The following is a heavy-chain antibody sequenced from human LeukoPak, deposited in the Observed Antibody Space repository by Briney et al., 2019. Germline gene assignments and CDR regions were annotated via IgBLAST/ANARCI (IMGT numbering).Heavy chain of an antibody. CDR2: IYPGHSDT. V-gene: IGHV5-51*01. CDR3: ARQVEHYDYVWGSYRTSYYFDY. D-gene: IGHD3-16*02. J-gene: IGHJ4*02. Sequence: RGGSLKTSRKGLGYHFPNYWIGWVRQIPGKGLEWIGIIYPGHSDTRNSTSFQGQVTISADKSISTAYLQWNSLKTSDTAMYNCARQVEHYDYVWGSYRTSYYFDYWGQGTLVTVSS. CDR1: GYHFPNYW.